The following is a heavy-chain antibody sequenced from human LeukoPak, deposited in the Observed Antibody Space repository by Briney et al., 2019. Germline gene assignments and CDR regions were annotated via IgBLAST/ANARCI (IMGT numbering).Heavy chain of an antibody. CDR3: ARSSGRSPNRDYMDV. Sequence: ASVKVSCKASGYTFTSYYMHWVRQAPGQGLEWMGIISPSGGSTSYAQKFQGRVTMTRDTSTSTVYMELSSLRSEDTAVYYCARSSGRSPNRDYMDVWGNGTTVTISS. J-gene: IGHJ6*03. CDR2: ISPSGGST. CDR1: GYTFTSYY. D-gene: IGHD1-14*01. V-gene: IGHV1-46*01.